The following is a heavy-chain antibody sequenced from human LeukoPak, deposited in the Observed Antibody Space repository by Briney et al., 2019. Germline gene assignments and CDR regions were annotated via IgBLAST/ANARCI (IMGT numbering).Heavy chain of an antibody. CDR3: ATGFFYPEDV. Sequence: GGSLRLSCAASGFTFSSYAMHWVRQAPGKGLEWVAVISYDGSNKYYADSVKGRFTISRDNSKNTLYLQMNSLRAEDTAVYYCATGFFYPEDVWGKGTTVTVSS. CDR1: GFTFSSYA. V-gene: IGHV3-30-3*01. CDR2: ISYDGSNK. D-gene: IGHD1-14*01. J-gene: IGHJ6*04.